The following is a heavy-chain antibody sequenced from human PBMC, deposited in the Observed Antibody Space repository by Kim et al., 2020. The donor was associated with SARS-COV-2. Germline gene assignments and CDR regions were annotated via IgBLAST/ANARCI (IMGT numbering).Heavy chain of an antibody. J-gene: IGHJ4*02. V-gene: IGHV3-7*03. CDR1: EFPFSDYW. CDR2: IRGDGNVK. Sequence: GGSLRLSCAASEFPFSDYWMSWVRQAPGKGLEWVANIRGDGNVKHYADSMRGRFTISRDNAKNSLFLQINTLRVEDTAIYYCVRDWSVWRQGTLVTVST. CDR3: VRDWSV.